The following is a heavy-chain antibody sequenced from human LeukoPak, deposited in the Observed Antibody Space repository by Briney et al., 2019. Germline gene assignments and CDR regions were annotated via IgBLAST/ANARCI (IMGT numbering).Heavy chain of an antibody. Sequence: SETLSLTCAVYIDSFTNYYWNWIRQTPGKGLEWIGEVNDSGGTNINPSLRSRVILSVDTSKNQFSLKLSSVTAADTAVYYCARELNGDSYYYYYYMDVWGKGTTVTISS. CDR1: IDSFTNYY. V-gene: IGHV4-34*01. CDR3: ARELNGDSYYYYYYMDV. D-gene: IGHD4-17*01. CDR2: VNDSGGT. J-gene: IGHJ6*03.